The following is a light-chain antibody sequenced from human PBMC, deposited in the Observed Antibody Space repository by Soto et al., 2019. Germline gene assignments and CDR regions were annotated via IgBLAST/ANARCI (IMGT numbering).Light chain of an antibody. CDR2: EVS. V-gene: IGLV2-14*01. CDR1: SSDVGGYNY. Sequence: QSALTQPASVSGSPGQSITISCTGTSSDVGGYNYVSWYQQHPGKAPKLMIYEVSNRPSGVSNRFSASKSGNTASLTISGLQAEDGADYYCSSYTSSNTLVFGGGTKLTVL. J-gene: IGLJ2*01. CDR3: SSYTSSNTLV.